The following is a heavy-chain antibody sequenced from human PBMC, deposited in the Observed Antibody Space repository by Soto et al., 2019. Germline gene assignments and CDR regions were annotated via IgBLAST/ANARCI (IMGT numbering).Heavy chain of an antibody. CDR3: ARVPRWQDDFLDNWFDP. Sequence: QVQLVQSGAEVKKPGASVKVSCKASGYTFASYGISWVRQAPGQGLEWMGWISAYNGNTNYAQKLQGRVTMTTDTSTSTAYMELRSLRSDDTAVYYCARVPRWQDDFLDNWFDPWGQGTLVTVSS. CDR2: ISAYNGNT. CDR1: GYTFASYG. J-gene: IGHJ5*02. D-gene: IGHD3-3*01. V-gene: IGHV1-18*01.